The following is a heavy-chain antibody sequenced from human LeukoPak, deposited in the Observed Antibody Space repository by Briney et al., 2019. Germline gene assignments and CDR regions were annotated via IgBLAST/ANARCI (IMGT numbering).Heavy chain of an antibody. D-gene: IGHD3-16*01. J-gene: IGHJ3*02. CDR2: VXXXXXXT. Sequence: ASVKVSCKASGYTFTSNTITWVRQAPGQGLEWMGXVXXXXXXTNYAQKFQGRVTMTTDTSTSTAYMELRGLRSDDTAVYYCXXXXGGTTLILLDXXHXXFDIWGQGTMVTVSS. CDR3: XXXXGGTTLILLDXXHXXFDI. CDR1: GYTFTSNT. V-gene: IGHV1-18*01.